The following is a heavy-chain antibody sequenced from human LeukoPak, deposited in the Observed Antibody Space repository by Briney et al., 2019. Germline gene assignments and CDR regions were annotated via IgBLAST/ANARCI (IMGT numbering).Heavy chain of an antibody. CDR1: GFTFSSCA. CDR3: ARGYCSGGSCYRRYYFDY. J-gene: IGHJ4*02. Sequence: GGSLRLSCAASGFTFSSCAMHWVRQPPGKGLEWVAVISYDGTNKYYADSVKGRFTISRDNSKNTLYLQMNSLRAEDTAVYYCARGYCSGGSCYRRYYFDYWGQGTLVAVSS. CDR2: ISYDGTNK. V-gene: IGHV3-30*04. D-gene: IGHD2-15*01.